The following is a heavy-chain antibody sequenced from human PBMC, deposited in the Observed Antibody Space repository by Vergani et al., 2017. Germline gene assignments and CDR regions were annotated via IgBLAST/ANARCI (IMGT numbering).Heavy chain of an antibody. CDR3: AKHFRGWGIDY. CDR2: IQVDGSNQ. J-gene: IGHJ4*02. CDR1: GFTLSNYD. V-gene: IGHV3-30*02. Sequence: QVQLVESGGGVVQRGGSLSLSCATSGFTLSNYDMQWIRQGPGKGLEFVAFIQVDGSNQYYADSVKGRFTLSRDFSKNTLYLQMNSLRTDDTATYYCAKHFRGWGIDYWGQGTQVIVSS. D-gene: IGHD3-16*01.